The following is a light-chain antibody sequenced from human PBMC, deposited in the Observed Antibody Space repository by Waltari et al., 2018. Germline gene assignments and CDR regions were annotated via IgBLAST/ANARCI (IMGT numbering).Light chain of an antibody. CDR3: CSYARSSALV. Sequence: QSALTQPASVSGSPGQSITISCTGTSSDVGNYNLVSWYQQPPGKAPKLMIHEDTKRPSGVSNRFSGSKSGNTASLTISGLQAEDEAEYYCCSYARSSALVFGGGTELTVL. J-gene: IGLJ3*02. CDR2: EDT. CDR1: SSDVGNYNL. V-gene: IGLV2-23*01.